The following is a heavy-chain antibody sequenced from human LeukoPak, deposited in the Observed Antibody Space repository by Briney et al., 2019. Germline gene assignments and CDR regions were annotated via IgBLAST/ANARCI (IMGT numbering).Heavy chain of an antibody. V-gene: IGHV3-23*01. CDR3: AKPLDYGGNTYYFDY. J-gene: IGHJ4*02. Sequence: GGSLRLSWAASGFTFSSYAMSWVRQAPGKGLEWVSVISGSGGSTYYADSVKGRFTISRDNSRNTLYLQMNSLRADDTAVYYCAKPLDYGGNTYYFDYWGQGTLVTVSS. CDR1: GFTFSSYA. CDR2: ISGSGGST. D-gene: IGHD4-23*01.